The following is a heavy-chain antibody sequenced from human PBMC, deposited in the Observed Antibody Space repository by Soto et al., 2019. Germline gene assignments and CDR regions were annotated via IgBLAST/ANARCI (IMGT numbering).Heavy chain of an antibody. Sequence: GGSLRLSCAASGFTFSSYSMNWVRQAPGKGLEWVSYISSSSSTIYYADSVKGRFTISRDNAKNSLYLQMNSLRDEVTAVYYCARDWGVGALSSFDYWGQGTLVTVSS. CDR1: GFTFSSYS. D-gene: IGHD3-10*01. V-gene: IGHV3-48*02. J-gene: IGHJ4*02. CDR2: ISSSSSTI. CDR3: ARDWGVGALSSFDY.